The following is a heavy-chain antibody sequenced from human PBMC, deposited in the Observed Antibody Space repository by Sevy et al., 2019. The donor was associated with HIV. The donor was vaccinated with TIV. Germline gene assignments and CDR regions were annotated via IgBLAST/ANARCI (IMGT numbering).Heavy chain of an antibody. CDR1: GYTFACYG. J-gene: IGHJ5*02. CDR2: VTPYNGHK. D-gene: IGHD1-26*01. V-gene: IGHV1-18*03. Sequence: ASVKVSCKASGYTFACYGISWVRQAPGQGLEWMGWVTPYNGHKKYAQKLQGRVTMTTDTSTSTAYMELRSLRSDDMAVYYCARCLGGLRPWEYNWFDPWGQGTLVTVSS. CDR3: ARCLGGLRPWEYNWFDP.